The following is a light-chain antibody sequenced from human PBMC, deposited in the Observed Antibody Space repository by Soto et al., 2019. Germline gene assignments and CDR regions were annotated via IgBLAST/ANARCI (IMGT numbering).Light chain of an antibody. CDR2: HAS. Sequence: DIQMTQPSTLSASVGDRVTLNCRASQSISTYLAWYQQKPGKAPKVLIYHASSLESGVPSRFSGGGSGTEFTLTISSLQPDDFATYYCQQYYMYSYTFGQGTKLDIK. CDR1: QSISTY. V-gene: IGKV1-5*01. CDR3: QQYYMYSYT. J-gene: IGKJ2*01.